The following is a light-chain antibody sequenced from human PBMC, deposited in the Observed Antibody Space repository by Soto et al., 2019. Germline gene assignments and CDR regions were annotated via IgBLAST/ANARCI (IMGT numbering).Light chain of an antibody. CDR2: KAS. Sequence: DIQMTQSPSTLSGSVGDRVTITCRASQTISSWLAWYQQKPGKAPKLLLYKASTLKSGVPSRFSGSGSGTEFTLTISSLQPDDFATYYCQHYNSYSEAFGQVTKVDIK. V-gene: IGKV1-5*03. CDR3: QHYNSYSEA. CDR1: QTISSW. J-gene: IGKJ1*01.